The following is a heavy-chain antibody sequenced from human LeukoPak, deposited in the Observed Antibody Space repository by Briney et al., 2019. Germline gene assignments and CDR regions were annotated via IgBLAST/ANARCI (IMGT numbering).Heavy chain of an antibody. CDR3: AAEMGNYYYDSSGYLHY. V-gene: IGHV4-39*07. J-gene: IGHJ4*02. CDR2: IHYSGST. CDR1: GGSISSSSYY. Sequence: PSETLSLTCTVSGGSISSSSYYWGWIRQPPGKGLEWIGSIHYSGSTNYNPSLKSRVTISVDTSKNQFSLKLSSVTAADTAVYYCAAEMGNYYYDSSGYLHYWGQGILVTVSS. D-gene: IGHD3-22*01.